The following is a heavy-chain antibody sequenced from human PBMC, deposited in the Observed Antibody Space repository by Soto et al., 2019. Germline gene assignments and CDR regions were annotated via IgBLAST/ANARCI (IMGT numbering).Heavy chain of an antibody. CDR2: TYYRSKWYN. J-gene: IGHJ4*02. V-gene: IGHV6-1*01. CDR1: GDSVSSNSAA. D-gene: IGHD1-7*01. Sequence: SQTLSLTCAISGDSVSSNSAAWNWIRQSPSGGLEWLGRTYYRSKWYNDYAVSVKSRITINPDTSKNQFSLQLNSVTPEDTAVYYCARETTAGVILGNWYFDYWGQGTLVTVSS. CDR3: ARETTAGVILGNWYFDY.